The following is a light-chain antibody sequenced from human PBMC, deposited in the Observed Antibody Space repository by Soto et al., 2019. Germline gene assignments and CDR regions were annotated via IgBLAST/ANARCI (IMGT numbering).Light chain of an antibody. CDR1: QSISSW. CDR2: DAF. CDR3: QQYNSYSPLT. V-gene: IGKV1-5*01. J-gene: IGKJ4*01. Sequence: DIQMTQSPSILSASVGDRVTITFLASQSISSWLAWYQQKPGKAPKLLIFDAFSLESGVPSRFSGSRSGTEFTLTISSLQPDDYATYYCQQYNSYSPLTFGQGAKVDI.